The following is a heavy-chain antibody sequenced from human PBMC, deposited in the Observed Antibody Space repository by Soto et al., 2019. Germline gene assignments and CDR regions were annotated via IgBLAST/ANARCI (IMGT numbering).Heavy chain of an antibody. V-gene: IGHV1-69*14. CDR2: IIPASDTE. CDR3: ATAVKAGTYDDYGLDV. Sequence: QVHLVQSGAEVKKPGSSVNISCKASGGTFGTYGLNWVRQFPGQGLEWMGGIIPASDTENYAQKFQGRVTITADKSTNIAHMQMDSLTSDDTAVYYCATAVKAGTYDDYGLDVWGQGTTVTAS. J-gene: IGHJ6*02. CDR1: GGTFGTYG. D-gene: IGHD6-19*01.